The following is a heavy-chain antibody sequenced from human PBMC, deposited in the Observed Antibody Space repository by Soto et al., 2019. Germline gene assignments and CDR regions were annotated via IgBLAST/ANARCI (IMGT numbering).Heavy chain of an antibody. CDR3: ARDGEFRYSYGTYYFDY. J-gene: IGHJ4*02. Sequence: QVQLVESGGGVGQPGRSLRLSCAASGFTFSSYAMHWVRQAPGKGLEWVAVISYDGSNKYYADSVKGRFTISRDNSKNTLYLQMNSLRAEDTAVYYCARDGEFRYSYGTYYFDYWGQGTLVTVSS. V-gene: IGHV3-30-3*01. CDR1: GFTFSSYA. D-gene: IGHD5-18*01. CDR2: ISYDGSNK.